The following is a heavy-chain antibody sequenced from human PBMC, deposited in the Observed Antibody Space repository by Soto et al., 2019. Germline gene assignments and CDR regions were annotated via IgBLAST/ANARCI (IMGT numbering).Heavy chain of an antibody. CDR1: GFTFRWFG. V-gene: IGHV3-30*18. J-gene: IGHJ4*02. CDR2: ISNDGSNE. Sequence: GGSLRLSCAGSGFTFRWFGMNWVRQAPGKGLEWVARISNDGSNEYYVDSVRGRFTISRDNSKNTLYLQMDSLRAEDTAVYYCAKGEVRGIIPSYFDYWGLGTLVTVSS. CDR3: AKGEVRGIIPSYFDY. D-gene: IGHD3-10*01.